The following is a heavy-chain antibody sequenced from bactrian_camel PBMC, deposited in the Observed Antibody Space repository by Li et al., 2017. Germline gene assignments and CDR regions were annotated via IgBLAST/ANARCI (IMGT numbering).Heavy chain of an antibody. V-gene: IGHV3S53*01. CDR3: VAAGFDY. CDR2: IDRDGRT. J-gene: IGHJ4*01. D-gene: IGHD1*01. CDR1: GYTYCTDD. Sequence: HVQLVESGGGSVQAGGSLRLSCAASGYTYCTDDMSWYRQAPGKEREFVSGIDRDGRTSYADPVKGRFTISRDNAKNMLYLQMNSLTSEDTAIYYCVAAGFDYWGQGTQVTVS.